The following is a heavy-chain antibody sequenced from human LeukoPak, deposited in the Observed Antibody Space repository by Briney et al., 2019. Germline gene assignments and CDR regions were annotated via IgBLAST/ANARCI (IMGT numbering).Heavy chain of an antibody. D-gene: IGHD1-1*01. CDR3: ARVKGTYFDY. CDR2: ISASGANI. J-gene: IGHJ4*02. Sequence: PGGSLRLSCTVSGFPLSSYSMNWFRQAPGKGLEWVAYISASGANIYYVGSVMGRFTVSRDNPQSSLFLQMNSPRAEDTAVYYCARVKGTYFDYWGQGALVTVSS. V-gene: IGHV3-48*01. CDR1: GFPLSSYS.